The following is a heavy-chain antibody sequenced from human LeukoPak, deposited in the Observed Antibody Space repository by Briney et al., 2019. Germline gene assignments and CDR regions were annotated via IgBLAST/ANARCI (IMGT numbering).Heavy chain of an antibody. J-gene: IGHJ4*02. CDR1: GFSISSGYY. Sequence: SETLSLTCVVSGFSISSGYYWGWIRQPPGKGLEWIANIHVSGTTFYNSSLNSRVAISIDTSKNQFSLKLSSVTAADTAVYCAREAERRIVNWGRGTLVTVSS. CDR3: AREAERRIVN. CDR2: IHVSGTT. D-gene: IGHD1-1*01. V-gene: IGHV4-38-2*02.